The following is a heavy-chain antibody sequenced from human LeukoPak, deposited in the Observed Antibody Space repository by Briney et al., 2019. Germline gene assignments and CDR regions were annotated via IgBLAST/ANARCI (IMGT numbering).Heavy chain of an antibody. D-gene: IGHD2-2*02. J-gene: IGHJ4*02. CDR1: GFTFISYW. CDR2: IKQDGSEK. Sequence: PGGSLRLSCAASGFTFISYWMSWVRWAPGKGLEWVANIKQDGSEKYYVDSVKGRFTISRDNAKNSVYLQMNSLRAEDTAVYYCVRDPRGPIYFDYWGQGTPVTVSS. CDR3: VRDPRGPIYFDY. V-gene: IGHV3-7*04.